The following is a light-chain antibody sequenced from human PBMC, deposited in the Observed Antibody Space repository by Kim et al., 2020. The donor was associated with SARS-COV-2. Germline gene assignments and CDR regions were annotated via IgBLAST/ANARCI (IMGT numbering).Light chain of an antibody. Sequence: QLVLTQSPSASASLGASVKLTCTLSSGHSSYAIAWHQQQPEKGPRYLMKVNIDGSHSKGDGIPDRFSGSSSGAERHLTISSLQSEDEADYYCQTWGTVVLGGGTQLTVL. CDR2: VNIDGSH. V-gene: IGLV4-69*01. J-gene: IGLJ2*01. CDR1: SGHSSYA. CDR3: QTWGTVV.